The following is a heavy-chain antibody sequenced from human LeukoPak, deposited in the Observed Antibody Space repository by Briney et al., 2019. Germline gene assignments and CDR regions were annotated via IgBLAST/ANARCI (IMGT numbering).Heavy chain of an antibody. CDR3: AMHIAAAATNWFDP. J-gene: IGHJ5*02. D-gene: IGHD6-13*01. CDR1: GYTFTGYY. V-gene: IGHV1-2*02. CDR2: INPNSGGT. Sequence: AAVKVSCKASGYTFTGYYVHWVRQAPGQGLEWMGWINPNSGGTNYAQKFQGRVTMTRDTSISTAYMELSRLRSDDTAVYYCAMHIAAAATNWFDPWGQGTLVTVSS.